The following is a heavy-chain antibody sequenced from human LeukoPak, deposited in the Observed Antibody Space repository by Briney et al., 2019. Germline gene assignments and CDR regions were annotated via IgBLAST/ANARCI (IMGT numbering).Heavy chain of an antibody. J-gene: IGHJ4*02. Sequence: PGGSLRLSCAASGFIVSSNYMSWIRQPPGKGLEWIGYIYYSGSTNYNPSLKSRVTISVDTSKNQFSLKLSSVTAADTAVYYCARERRRTYDFWSGYYTPYYFDYWGQGTLVTVSS. CDR1: GFIVSSNY. V-gene: IGHV4-59*02. CDR2: IYYSGST. CDR3: ARERRRTYDFWSGYYTPYYFDY. D-gene: IGHD3-3*01.